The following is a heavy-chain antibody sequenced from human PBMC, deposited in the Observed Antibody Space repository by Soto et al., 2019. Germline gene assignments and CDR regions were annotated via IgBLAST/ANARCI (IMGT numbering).Heavy chain of an antibody. J-gene: IGHJ4*02. CDR1: GFSFSSYS. CDR3: ARVPRGYFDY. Sequence: EVQLVESGGGLVQPGGSLRLSCAASGFSFSSYSMTWVRQAPGKGLEWVSYISSSSGTTYYADSMKGRFFISRDNAKNSLFLLMTSLSAEDTAVYFCARVPRGYFDYWGQGTLVTVSS. CDR2: ISSSSGTT. V-gene: IGHV3-48*01.